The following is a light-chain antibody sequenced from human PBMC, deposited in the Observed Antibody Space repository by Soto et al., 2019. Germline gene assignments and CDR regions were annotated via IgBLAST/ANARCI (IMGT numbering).Light chain of an antibody. CDR2: DAS. CDR3: QQRSNWHPIT. J-gene: IGKJ5*01. V-gene: IGKV3-11*01. Sequence: ETVLTQPPATLSLSPGKRSTLSCRASQSISSYLAWYQQKPGQAPRLLIYDASNRATGIPARFSGSGSGTDFTLTISSLETEDFAVYYCQQRSNWHPITFGQGTRLEIK. CDR1: QSISSY.